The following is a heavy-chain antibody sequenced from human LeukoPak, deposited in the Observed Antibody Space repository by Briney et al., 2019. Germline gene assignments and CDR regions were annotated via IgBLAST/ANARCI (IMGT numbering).Heavy chain of an antibody. CDR2: ISGSGRST. Sequence: PGGSLRLSCAASGFTFSSHAMRWVRQAPGKGLQWVSPISGSGRSTYYADSVKGRFTISRDSSKNTLYLQMNSLRVEDTAVYYCMANVDFDYWGQGTLVTVSS. CDR1: GFTFSSHA. J-gene: IGHJ4*02. V-gene: IGHV3-23*01. D-gene: IGHD5-12*01. CDR3: MANVDFDY.